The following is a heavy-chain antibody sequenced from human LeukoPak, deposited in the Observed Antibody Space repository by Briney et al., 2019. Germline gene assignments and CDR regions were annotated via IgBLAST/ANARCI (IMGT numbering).Heavy chain of an antibody. CDR3: ARDDYSSGYYLDY. J-gene: IGHJ4*02. V-gene: IGHV1-2*06. Sequence: ASVKVSCKASGYTFTGYYMHWVRQAPGQGLEWMGRINPNSGGTNYAQKFQGRVTMTRDTSISTAYMELSRLRSDDMAVYYCARDDYSSGYYLDYWGQGTLVTVSS. CDR1: GYTFTGYY. CDR2: INPNSGGT. D-gene: IGHD3-22*01.